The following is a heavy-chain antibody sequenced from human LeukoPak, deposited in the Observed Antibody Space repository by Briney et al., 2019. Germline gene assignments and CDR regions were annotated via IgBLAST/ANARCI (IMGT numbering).Heavy chain of an antibody. D-gene: IGHD2-2*01. Sequence: GSLRLSCAASGFTFSSYAMSWVRQAPGKGLEWVSAISGSGGSTYYADSVKGRFTISRDSSKNTLYLQMNSLRAEDTAVYYCAKDTKKVVPAAMNYYYYMDVWGKGTTVTVSS. V-gene: IGHV3-23*01. J-gene: IGHJ6*03. CDR2: ISGSGGST. CDR1: GFTFSSYA. CDR3: AKDTKKVVPAAMNYYYYMDV.